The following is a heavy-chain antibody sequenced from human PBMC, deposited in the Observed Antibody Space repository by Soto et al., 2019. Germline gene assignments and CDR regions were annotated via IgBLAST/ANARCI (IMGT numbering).Heavy chain of an antibody. Sequence: GSGPTLVNPTQTLTLTCTFSGFSLSTTAMCVSWIRQPPGKALEWLARIDWDDDKYYNTSLKTRLTISKDTSKNQVVLTVTNMDPVDTATYYCARIQHGSDSFDYWGPGTLVTVSS. CDR2: IDWDDDK. V-gene: IGHV2-70*11. CDR3: ARIQHGSDSFDY. D-gene: IGHD2-21*02. CDR1: GFSLSTTAMC. J-gene: IGHJ4*02.